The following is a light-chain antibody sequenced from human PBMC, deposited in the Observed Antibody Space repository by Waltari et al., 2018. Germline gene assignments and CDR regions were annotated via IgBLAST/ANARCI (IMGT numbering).Light chain of an antibody. Sequence: SYVVTQPPAVSVAPGQTARITCGGDKIGSKTVNWYQQKPGQAPAVVVYADSARPPGGPARFSGSNAGNTATLAISGVEVGDEADYYCQVWEIVSEHRVFGGGTKLTVL. CDR1: KIGSKT. J-gene: IGLJ3*02. CDR3: QVWEIVSEHRV. V-gene: IGLV3-21*02. CDR2: ADS.